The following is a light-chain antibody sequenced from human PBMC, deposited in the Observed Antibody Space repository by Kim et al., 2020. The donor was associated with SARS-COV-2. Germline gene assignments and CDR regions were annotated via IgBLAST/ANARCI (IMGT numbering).Light chain of an antibody. Sequence: PGEKATLSCRASQTISSSSLAWYQQKPGQAPRLLIYGASSWATGIPDRFSGSGSGTDFTLTISRVEPEDFAVYYCQHYGSSPQTFGQGTKV. CDR1: QTISSSS. J-gene: IGKJ1*01. CDR2: GAS. CDR3: QHYGSSPQT. V-gene: IGKV3-20*01.